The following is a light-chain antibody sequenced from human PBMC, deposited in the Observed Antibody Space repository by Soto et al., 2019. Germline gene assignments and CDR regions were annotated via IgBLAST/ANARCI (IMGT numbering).Light chain of an antibody. CDR3: QQSYSTVIA. Sequence: EIVMTQSPDTLSVSPGERATLSCRASQSVSSKLAWYQQKPGQAPRLLMYGASTRATGIPVRFSGGGSGTEFTLTISSLQSEDFATYYCQQSYSTVIAFGQGTRLEIK. CDR1: QSVSSK. J-gene: IGKJ5*01. CDR2: GAS. V-gene: IGKV3-15*01.